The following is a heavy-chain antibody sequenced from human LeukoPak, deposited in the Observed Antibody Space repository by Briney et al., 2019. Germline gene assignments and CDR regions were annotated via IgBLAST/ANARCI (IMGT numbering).Heavy chain of an antibody. V-gene: IGHV1-46*03. Sequence: GASVKVSCKASGYTFTSYYMHWVRQAPGQGLEWMGIINPSGGSTSYAQKFQGRVTMTRDTSTSTVYMELSSLRSEDTAVYYCASDPSCSSTSCYHDAFDIWGQGTMVTVSS. CDR3: ASDPSCSSTSCYHDAFDI. J-gene: IGHJ3*02. D-gene: IGHD2-2*01. CDR1: GYTFTSYY. CDR2: INPSGGST.